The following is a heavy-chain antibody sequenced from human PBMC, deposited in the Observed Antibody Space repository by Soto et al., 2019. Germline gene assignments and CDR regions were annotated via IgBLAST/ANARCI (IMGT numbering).Heavy chain of an antibody. V-gene: IGHV3-33*08. CDR1: GFTFSNAW. CDR3: ARDIRYYDFWSGYDYYYYGMDV. Sequence: GGSLRLSCAASGFTFSNAWMNWVRQAPGKGLERVAVIWYDGSNKYYADSVKGRFTISRDNSKNTLYLQMNSLRAEDTAVYYCARDIRYYDFWSGYDYYYYGMDVWGQGTTVTVSS. J-gene: IGHJ6*02. D-gene: IGHD3-3*01. CDR2: IWYDGSNK.